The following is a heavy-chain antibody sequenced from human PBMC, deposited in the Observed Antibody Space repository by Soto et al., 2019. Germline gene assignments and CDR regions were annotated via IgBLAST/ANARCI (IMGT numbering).Heavy chain of an antibody. CDR1: GFTFSSYA. Sequence: EVQLLESGGGLVQPGGSLSLSCAASGFTFSSYAASWVRQAPGKGLEWVAAIGDSGGRTYYGYSVKGRFTISRDDSKNTVYLQMNSLRAEDTAVYYCAKERSSYVLFRKPDYWGQGTLVTVSS. CDR3: AKERSSYVLFRKPDY. CDR2: IGDSGGRT. J-gene: IGHJ4*02. D-gene: IGHD5-12*01. V-gene: IGHV3-23*01.